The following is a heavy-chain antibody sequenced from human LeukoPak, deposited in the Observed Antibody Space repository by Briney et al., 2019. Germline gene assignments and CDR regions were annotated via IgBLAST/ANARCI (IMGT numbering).Heavy chain of an antibody. D-gene: IGHD3-10*01. J-gene: IGHJ6*02. CDR3: AREATAGLLWFGEHYYYGMDV. V-gene: IGHV3-7*01. CDR2: IKQDGSEK. CDR1: GFTFSSYS. Sequence: QSGGSLRLSCAASGFTFSSYSMNWVRQAPGKGLEWVANIKQDGSEKYYVDSVKGRFTISRDNAKNSLYLQMNSLRAEDTAVYYCAREATAGLLWFGEHYYYGMDVWGQGTTVTVSS.